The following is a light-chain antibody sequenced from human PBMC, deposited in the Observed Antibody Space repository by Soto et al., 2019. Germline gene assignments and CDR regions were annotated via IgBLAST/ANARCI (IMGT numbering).Light chain of an antibody. Sequence: VLTQPASVSWSPGQSITLPCTGTSSDVGGYNFVSWYQQNPGKAPKLMIYDVSNRPSGVSNRFSGSRSGNTASLTISGLQAEDEADYYCSSYTASSTPWVFGTGTKVTVL. CDR1: SSDVGGYNF. CDR2: DVS. CDR3: SSYTASSTPWV. V-gene: IGLV2-14*01. J-gene: IGLJ1*01.